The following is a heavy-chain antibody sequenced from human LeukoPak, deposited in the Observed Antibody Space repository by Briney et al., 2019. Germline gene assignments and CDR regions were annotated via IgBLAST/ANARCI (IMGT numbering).Heavy chain of an antibody. CDR3: VRGGIRVSGIDAFDI. V-gene: IGHV3-13*01. D-gene: IGHD5/OR15-5a*01. CDR2: IGIGDDT. J-gene: IGHJ3*02. CDR1: GFTFRSYD. Sequence: SGGSLRLSCTASGFTFRSYDMHWVRQLPGGGLEWVSAIGIGDDTHYPDSVKGRFTISRENAKNSLYLQMNTLRDGDMAVYYCVRGGIRVSGIDAFDIWGQGTMVTVSS.